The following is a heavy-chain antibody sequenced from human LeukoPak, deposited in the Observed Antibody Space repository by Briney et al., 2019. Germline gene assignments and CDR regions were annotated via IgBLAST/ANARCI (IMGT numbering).Heavy chain of an antibody. CDR2: ISSSGTFI. CDR1: GFTFSNYN. D-gene: IGHD1-26*01. CDR3: ARGGSGTYNAFDI. Sequence: PGGPLRLSCATSGFTFSNYNMNWVRQAPGKGLEWVSSISSSGTFIYYADSVKGRFTISRDSAKNSLYLQMNSLRAEDTAVYYCARGGSGTYNAFDIWGQGTMVTVSS. V-gene: IGHV3-21*01. J-gene: IGHJ3*02.